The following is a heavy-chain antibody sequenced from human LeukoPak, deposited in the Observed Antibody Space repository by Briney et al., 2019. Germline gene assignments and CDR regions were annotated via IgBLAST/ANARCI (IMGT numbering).Heavy chain of an antibody. CDR3: AKDGSGYDFG. CDR1: GFTFSSYA. V-gene: IGHV3-23*01. CDR2: ISGSGGST. J-gene: IGHJ4*02. D-gene: IGHD5-12*01. Sequence: PGGSLRLSCAASGFTFSSYAMSWDRQAPGKGLEWVSAISGSGGSTYYADSVKGRFTISRDTSKNTLYLQMNSLRAEDTAVYYCAKDGSGYDFGGGQGTLVTVSS.